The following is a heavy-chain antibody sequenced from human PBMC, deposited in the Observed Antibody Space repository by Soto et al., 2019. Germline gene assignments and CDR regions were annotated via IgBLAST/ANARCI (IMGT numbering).Heavy chain of an antibody. CDR1: GGTFKSYA. CDR3: ANWRDTDHHVGNYYYGMDI. J-gene: IGHJ6*02. D-gene: IGHD1-1*01. V-gene: IGHV1-69*12. CDR2: IMPIFGTA. Sequence: QVQLVQSGAEVKKPGASVKVSCKASGGTFKSYAISWVRQAPGQGLEWLGGIMPIFGTADYAQKFQGRVTITADESTSTAYMELSSLRSEDTAVYYCANWRDTDHHVGNYYYGMDIWGQGTTVTVS.